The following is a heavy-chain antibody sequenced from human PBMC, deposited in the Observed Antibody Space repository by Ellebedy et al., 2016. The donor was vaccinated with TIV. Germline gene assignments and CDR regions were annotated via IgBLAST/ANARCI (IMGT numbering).Heavy chain of an antibody. CDR1: GASIGHMSHY. CDR3: ARDWAHHGWELYPAG. CDR2: IYTSGIT. D-gene: IGHD3-3*01. V-gene: IGHV4-39*07. Sequence: SETLSLTXTVSGASIGHMSHYWAWIRQPPGKGLEWLGSIYTSGITHYNQSLQSRVTLSVDPSRNQFSLRLLPADAADTAVYYCARDWAHHGWELYPAGWGRGILVTVSS. J-gene: IGHJ4*02.